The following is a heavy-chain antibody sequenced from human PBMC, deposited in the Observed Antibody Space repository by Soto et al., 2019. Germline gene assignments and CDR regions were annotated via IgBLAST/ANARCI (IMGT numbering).Heavy chain of an antibody. Sequence: SETLSLTCTVSGGSISSSYWSWIRQPPGKGLEWIGYIYDSGSTYYNSSLKSRVTMSVDTSKNQFSLKLSSVTAADTAVYYCARQLIXWGQGTPVTVSS. CDR2: IYDSGST. D-gene: IGHD6-13*01. CDR3: ARQLIX. V-gene: IGHV4-59*08. J-gene: IGHJ4*02. CDR1: GGSISSSY.